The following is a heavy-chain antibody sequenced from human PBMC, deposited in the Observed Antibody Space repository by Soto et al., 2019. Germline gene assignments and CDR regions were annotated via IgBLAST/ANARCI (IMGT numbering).Heavy chain of an antibody. D-gene: IGHD6-19*01. V-gene: IGHV3-74*01. CDR1: GFTFSSHW. Sequence: GGSLRLSCVASGFTFSSHWMHWVRQAPGKGLVWVSRINSDGSSTSYADSVKGRFTISRDNAKNTLYLQMNSLRAEDTAVYYCARALDRIAVAGTAGYWGQGTLVTVSS. J-gene: IGHJ4*02. CDR3: ARALDRIAVAGTAGY. CDR2: INSDGSST.